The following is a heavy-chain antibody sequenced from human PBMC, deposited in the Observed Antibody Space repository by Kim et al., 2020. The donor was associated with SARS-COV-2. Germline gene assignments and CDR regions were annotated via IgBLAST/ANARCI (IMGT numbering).Heavy chain of an antibody. CDR2: INSDGSST. J-gene: IGHJ3*02. CDR1: GFTFSSYW. D-gene: IGHD2-15*01. V-gene: IGHV3-74*01. Sequence: GGSLRLSCAASGFTFSSYWMHWVRQAPGKGLVWVSRINSDGSSTSYADSVKGRFTISRDNAKNTLYLQMNRLRAEDTAVYYCARVRVVVAATRRAFDIWGQGTMVTVSS. CDR3: ARVRVVVAATRRAFDI.